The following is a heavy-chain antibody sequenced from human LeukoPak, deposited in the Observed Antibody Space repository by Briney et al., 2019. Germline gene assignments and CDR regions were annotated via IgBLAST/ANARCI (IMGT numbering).Heavy chain of an antibody. V-gene: IGHV3-23*01. CDR3: ARLGGYCTNGVCYDFDY. D-gene: IGHD2-8*01. J-gene: IGHJ4*02. CDR2: ISGSGSST. CDR1: GFTFSSYA. Sequence: GGSLRLSCAASGFTFSSYAMSWVRQAPGKGLEWVSAISGSGSSTYYADSVKGRFTISRDKSKNTLYLQMNSLRAEDTAVYYCARLGGYCTNGVCYDFDYWGQGTLVTVSS.